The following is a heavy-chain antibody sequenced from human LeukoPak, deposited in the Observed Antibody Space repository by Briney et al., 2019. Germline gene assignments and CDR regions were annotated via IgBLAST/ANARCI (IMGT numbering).Heavy chain of an antibody. CDR1: GGSISRGTHY. CDR2: VYATGNT. D-gene: IGHD3-22*01. V-gene: IGHV4-61*02. J-gene: IGHJ4*02. Sequence: SQTLSLTCTVSGGSISRGTHYWSWVRQPAGKGLEWIGRVYATGNTNYNPSLWSRLSISIDTSRNQFSLRLSSVTAADTAVYYCARDRSYYSDTGADYWGQGIVVIVSS. CDR3: ARDRSYYSDTGADY.